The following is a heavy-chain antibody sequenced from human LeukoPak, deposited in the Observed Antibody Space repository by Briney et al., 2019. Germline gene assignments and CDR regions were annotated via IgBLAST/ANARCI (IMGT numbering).Heavy chain of an antibody. J-gene: IGHJ5*02. V-gene: IGHV1-18*01. CDR2: ISAYNGNT. D-gene: IGHD6-19*01. Sequence: ASVTVSCTASGYTFTSYGISWVRQAPGQGLEWMGWISAYNGNTNYAQKLQGRVTMTTDTSTSTAYMELRSLRSDDTAVYYCARDMHHSSGWYNWFDPWGQGTLVTVSS. CDR3: ARDMHHSSGWYNWFDP. CDR1: GYTFTSYG.